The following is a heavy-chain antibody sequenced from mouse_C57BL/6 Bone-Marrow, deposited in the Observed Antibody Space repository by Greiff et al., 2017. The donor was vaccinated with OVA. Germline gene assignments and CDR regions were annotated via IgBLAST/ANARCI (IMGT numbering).Heavy chain of an antibody. CDR2: IYPRSGNT. J-gene: IGHJ1*03. CDR1: GYTFTSYG. V-gene: IGHV1-81*01. Sequence: QVQLQQSGAELARPGASVKLSCKASGYTFTSYGISWVKQRTGQGLEWIGEIYPRSGNTYYNEKFKGKATLTADKSSSTAYMELRSLTSEDSAVYFCARLDYGSSEDWYFDVWGTGTTVTVSS. D-gene: IGHD1-1*01. CDR3: ARLDYGSSEDWYFDV.